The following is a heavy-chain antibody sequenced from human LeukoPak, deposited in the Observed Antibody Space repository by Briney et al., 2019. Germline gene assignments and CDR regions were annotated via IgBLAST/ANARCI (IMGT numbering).Heavy chain of an antibody. CDR3: ARGEQGGGNPGDY. J-gene: IGHJ4*02. CDR2: IIPILGIA. CDR1: GYTLTELS. Sequence: SVKVSCKVSGYTLTELSMHWVRQAPAQGLEWMGRIIPILGIANYAQKFQGRVTITADKSTSTAYMELSSVTAADTAVYYCARGEQGGGNPGDYWGQGTLVTVSS. D-gene: IGHD4-23*01. V-gene: IGHV1-69*04.